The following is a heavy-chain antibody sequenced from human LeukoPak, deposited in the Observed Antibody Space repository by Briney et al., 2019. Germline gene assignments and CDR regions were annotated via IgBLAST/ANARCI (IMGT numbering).Heavy chain of an antibody. CDR3: ARVLAAAGPRIDAFDI. J-gene: IGHJ3*02. D-gene: IGHD6-13*01. CDR2: IIPIFGTA. V-gene: IGHV1-69*05. Sequence: SVKVSCKASGGTFSSCAISWVRQAPGQGLEWMGGIIPIFGTANYAQKFQGRVTITTDESTSTAYMELSSLRSEDTAVYYCARVLAAAGPRIDAFDIRGQGTMVTVSS. CDR1: GGTFSSCA.